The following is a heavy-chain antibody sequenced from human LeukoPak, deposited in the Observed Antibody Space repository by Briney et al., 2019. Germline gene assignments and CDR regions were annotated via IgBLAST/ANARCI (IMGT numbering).Heavy chain of an antibody. J-gene: IGHJ5*02. D-gene: IGHD6-13*01. V-gene: IGHV4-59*08. CDR1: GGSISSYY. Sequence: PSETLSLTCTVSGGSISSYYWSWIRQPPGKGLEWIGYIYYSGSTNYNPSLKSRVTISVDTSKNQFSLKLSSVTAADTAVYYCAERSYSSSWAFDPWGQGTLVTVSS. CDR3: AERSYSSSWAFDP. CDR2: IYYSGST.